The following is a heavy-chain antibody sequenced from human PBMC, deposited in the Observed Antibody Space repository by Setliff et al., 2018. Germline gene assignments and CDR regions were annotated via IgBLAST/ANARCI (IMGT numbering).Heavy chain of an antibody. D-gene: IGHD3-22*01. J-gene: IGHJ1*01. CDR1: GYSFTNYD. Sequence: GASVKVSCKASGYSFTNYDINWVRQATGQGLEWMGWINPNSGNTDYAQKFQGRVTMTEDTSTDTAYMELSSLRSEDTAVYYCATGAYYYDSSGYPAEYFQHWGQGTLVTVSS. V-gene: IGHV1-8*02. CDR3: ATGAYYYDSSGYPAEYFQH. CDR2: INPNSGNT.